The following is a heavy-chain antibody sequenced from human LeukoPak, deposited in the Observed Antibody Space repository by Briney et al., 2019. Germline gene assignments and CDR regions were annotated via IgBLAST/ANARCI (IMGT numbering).Heavy chain of an antibody. Sequence: SETLSLTCAVYGESFSGSYWSWIRQPPGKGLEWIGEINDSGSSHYIPSLKSRVTMSVGTSKNQFSLKLSSVTAADTAVYYCARSFQGSGYYYFYYLDVWGKGTTVTVSS. D-gene: IGHD2-15*01. CDR3: ARSFQGSGYYYFYYLDV. V-gene: IGHV4-34*01. CDR2: INDSGSS. J-gene: IGHJ6*03. CDR1: GESFSGSY.